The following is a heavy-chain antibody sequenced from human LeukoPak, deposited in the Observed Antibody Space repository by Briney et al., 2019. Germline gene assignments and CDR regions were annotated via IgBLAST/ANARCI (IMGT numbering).Heavy chain of an antibody. D-gene: IGHD1-14*01. Sequence: GESLKISCKGSEYSFTSYWIGWVRQMPGKGLEWMGTIYPGDSDTRYSPSFQGQVTISADRSIGTAYLQWSSLEASDTAMYYCARSQTGGTYFDYWGQGTLVTVSS. CDR1: EYSFTSYW. V-gene: IGHV5-51*01. CDR3: ARSQTGGTYFDY. CDR2: IYPGDSDT. J-gene: IGHJ4*02.